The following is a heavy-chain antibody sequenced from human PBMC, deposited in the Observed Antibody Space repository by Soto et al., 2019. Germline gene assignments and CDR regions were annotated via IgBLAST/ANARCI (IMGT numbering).Heavy chain of an antibody. CDR1: GFTFSSYA. CDR2: ISANGGNT. D-gene: IGHD3-22*01. Sequence: PGGSLRLSCVASGFTFSSYAMNWVRQAPGKGLEWVSAISANGGNTYSDSVKGRFTISRDNSKNTLYLHMNSLRAEDTAVYYCAKSGYYDSSGYLDHWGQGTLVTVSS. V-gene: IGHV3-23*01. CDR3: AKSGYYDSSGYLDH. J-gene: IGHJ4*02.